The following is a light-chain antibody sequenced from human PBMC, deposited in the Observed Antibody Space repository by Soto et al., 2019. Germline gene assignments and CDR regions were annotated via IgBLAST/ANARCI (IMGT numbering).Light chain of an antibody. Sequence: EIVLTQSPGTLSLSPGERATLSCRASQSVSRSNFAWYQQKPGQAPRLLIYGASSRATGIPDRFSGAGSGTDFTLSINTLEPEDFAVYYCQHYETPLTFAGGPKVEL. CDR1: QSVSRSN. J-gene: IGKJ4*01. CDR3: QHYETPLT. CDR2: GAS. V-gene: IGKV3-20*01.